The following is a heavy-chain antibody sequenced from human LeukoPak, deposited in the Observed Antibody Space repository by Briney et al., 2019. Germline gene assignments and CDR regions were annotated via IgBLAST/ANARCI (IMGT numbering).Heavy chain of an antibody. D-gene: IGHD3-22*01. CDR2: ISYSGST. Sequence: SETLSLTCTVSGGSISSCYWSWIRQPPGKGLEWIGCISYSGSTNYNPSLKSRVTISVDTSKNQFSLKLSSVTAADTAVYYCVISSGYYTYDYWGQGTLVTVSS. CDR1: GGSISSCY. V-gene: IGHV4-59*12. CDR3: VISSGYYTYDY. J-gene: IGHJ4*02.